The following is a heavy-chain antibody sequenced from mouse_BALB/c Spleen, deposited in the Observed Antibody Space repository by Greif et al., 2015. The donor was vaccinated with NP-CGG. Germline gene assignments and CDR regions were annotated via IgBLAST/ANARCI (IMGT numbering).Heavy chain of an antibody. CDR1: GFTFTDYY. Sequence: EVMLVESGGGLVQPGGSLRLSCATSGFTFTDYYMSWVRQPTGKALEWLGFIRNKANDYTTEYSASVKGRFTISRDNSQSLLYLQMNTLRAEDSATYYCARPYFDYEDYYAMDYWGQGTAVAVSS. V-gene: IGHV7-3*02. J-gene: IGHJ4*01. CDR2: IRNKANDYTT. D-gene: IGHD2-4*01. CDR3: ARPYFDYEDYYAMDY.